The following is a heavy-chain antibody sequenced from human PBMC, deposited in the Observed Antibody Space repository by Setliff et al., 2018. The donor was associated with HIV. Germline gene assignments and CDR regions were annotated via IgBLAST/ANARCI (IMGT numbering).Heavy chain of an antibody. CDR3: ARTSGARTTDY. CDR1: GYRFTSHW. D-gene: IGHD1-1*01. J-gene: IGHJ4*02. V-gene: IGHV5-51*01. Sequence: GESLKISCKGVGYRFTSHWIAWVRQMPGKGLEWMGNIYPGDSETRYSPSFHGQVTISVDKSISTVYLQWSNLKASDSAVYYCARTSGARTTDYWGQGILVTVSS. CDR2: IYPGDSET.